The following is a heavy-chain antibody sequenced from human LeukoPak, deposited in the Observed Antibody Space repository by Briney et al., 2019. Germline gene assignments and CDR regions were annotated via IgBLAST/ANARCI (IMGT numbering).Heavy chain of an antibody. D-gene: IGHD6-25*01. J-gene: IGHJ4*02. CDR3: VTSNNDIAAPDY. Sequence: ASVKVSCKASGYTFTSYYMHWVRQAPGQGLEWMGIINPSGGSTSYAQKFQGRVTMTRDTSTSTVYMELSSLRSEDTAVYYCVTSNNDIAAPDYWGQGTLVTVPS. V-gene: IGHV1-46*01. CDR2: INPSGGST. CDR1: GYTFTSYY.